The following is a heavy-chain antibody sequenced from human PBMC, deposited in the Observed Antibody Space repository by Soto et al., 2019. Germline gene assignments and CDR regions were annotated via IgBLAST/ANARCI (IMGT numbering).Heavy chain of an antibody. J-gene: IGHJ1*01. CDR3: ARVRSGYSRSGQH. CDR2: ISAYNGNT. CDR1: GYTFTSYG. Sequence: ASVKVSCKASGYTFTSYGISWVRQAPGQGLEWMGWISAYNGNTNYAQKLQGRVTMTTGTSTSTAYMELRSLRSDDTAVYYCARVRSGYSRSGQHWGQGILVSVSS. V-gene: IGHV1-18*01. D-gene: IGHD6-13*01.